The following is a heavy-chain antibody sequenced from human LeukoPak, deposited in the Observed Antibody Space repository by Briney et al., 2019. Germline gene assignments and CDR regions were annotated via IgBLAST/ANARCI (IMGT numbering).Heavy chain of an antibody. D-gene: IGHD6-19*01. Sequence: QPGGSLRLSCAASGFTFSSYWMHWVRQAPGKGWVWVSRINSDGSSTSYADSVKGRFTISRDNAKNTLYLQMNSLRAEDTAVYYCASYGAVAGTFDYWGQGTLVTVSS. CDR3: ASYGAVAGTFDY. V-gene: IGHV3-74*01. CDR2: INSDGSST. J-gene: IGHJ4*02. CDR1: GFTFSSYW.